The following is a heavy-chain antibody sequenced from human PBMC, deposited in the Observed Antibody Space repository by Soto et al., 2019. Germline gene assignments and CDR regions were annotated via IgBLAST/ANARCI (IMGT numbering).Heavy chain of an antibody. V-gene: IGHV4-4*02. J-gene: IGHJ2*01. D-gene: IGHD5-18*01. Sequence: VQLQESGPGLVKPSGTLSLTCAVSGGSISSSNWWSWDRQPPGKGLEWIGEIYHSGSTNYNPSLKSRVTISVDKSKNQFSLNLSSVTAADTAVYYCARGVNVIQLYFWYFDLWGRGTLVTVSS. CDR3: ARGVNVIQLYFWYFDL. CDR2: IYHSGST. CDR1: GGSISSSNW.